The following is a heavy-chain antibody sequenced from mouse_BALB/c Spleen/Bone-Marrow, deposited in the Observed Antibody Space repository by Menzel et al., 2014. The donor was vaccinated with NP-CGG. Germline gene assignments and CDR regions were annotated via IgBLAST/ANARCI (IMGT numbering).Heavy chain of an antibody. V-gene: IGHV5-2*01. D-gene: IGHD2-1*01. CDR2: INSDGGST. Sequence: EVKLMESGGGLVQPGESLKLSCESTEYEFPSHDMSWVRKTPEKRLELVAAINSDGGSTYYPDTMERRFIIARDNAKKTLYLQMSSLRSEDTALYDCARHGNYFYYAMDYWGQGTSVTVSS. CDR3: ARHGNYFYYAMDY. J-gene: IGHJ4*01. CDR1: EYEFPSHD.